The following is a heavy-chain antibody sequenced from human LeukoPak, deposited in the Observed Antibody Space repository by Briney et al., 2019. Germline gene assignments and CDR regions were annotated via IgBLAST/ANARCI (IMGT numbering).Heavy chain of an antibody. CDR3: AKEPLSVGATFNDYFDY. CDR2: ISGSGGTA. D-gene: IGHD1-26*01. V-gene: IGHV3-23*01. J-gene: IGHJ4*02. CDR1: GFTVSSSY. Sequence: GGSLRLSCAASGFTVSSSYMSWVRQAPGKGLEWVSAISGSGGTAYYADSVKGRFTISRDNSKNTLYLQMNSLRAEDTALYYCAKEPLSVGATFNDYFDYWGQGTLVTVSS.